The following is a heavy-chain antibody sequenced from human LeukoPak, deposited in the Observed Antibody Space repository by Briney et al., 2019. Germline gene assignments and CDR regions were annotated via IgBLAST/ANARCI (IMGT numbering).Heavy chain of an antibody. V-gene: IGHV4-59*10. D-gene: IGHD4-11*01. CDR2: IYTSGST. J-gene: IGHJ4*02. Sequence: SETLSLTCAVYGGSFSGYYWSWIRQPAGKGLEWIGRIYTSGSTNYNPSLKSRVTISVDTSKNQFSLKLSSVTAADTAVYYCARYMTTVGFDYWGQGTLVTVSS. CDR3: ARYMTTVGFDY. CDR1: GGSFSGYY.